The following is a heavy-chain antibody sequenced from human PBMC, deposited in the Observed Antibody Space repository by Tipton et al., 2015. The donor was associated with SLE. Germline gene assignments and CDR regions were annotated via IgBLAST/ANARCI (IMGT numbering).Heavy chain of an antibody. D-gene: IGHD6-6*01. CDR3: ARVSIASAFDI. V-gene: IGHV3-48*04. CDR2: ISSSGSTI. J-gene: IGHJ3*02. CDR1: GLTFSSYS. Sequence: SLRLSCAASGLTFSSYSMNWIRQPPGKGLEWVSYISSSGSTIYYADSVKGRFTISRDNAKNSLYLQMNSLRAEDTAVYYCARVSIASAFDIWGQGTMVTVSS.